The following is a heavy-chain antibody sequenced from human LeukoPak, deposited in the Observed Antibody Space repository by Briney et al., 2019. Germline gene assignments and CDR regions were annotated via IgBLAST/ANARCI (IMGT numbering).Heavy chain of an antibody. J-gene: IGHJ3*02. Sequence: SETLSLTCAVYGGSFNDYYWSWLRQPPGKGLEWIGEIIHSGSTNYNPSLKSRVTISVDTSKNQFSLKLSSVTAADTAVYYCARCFDYGDIPQAFDIWGQGTMVTVSS. CDR1: GGSFNDYY. CDR3: ARCFDYGDIPQAFDI. V-gene: IGHV4-34*12. CDR2: IIHSGST. D-gene: IGHD4-17*01.